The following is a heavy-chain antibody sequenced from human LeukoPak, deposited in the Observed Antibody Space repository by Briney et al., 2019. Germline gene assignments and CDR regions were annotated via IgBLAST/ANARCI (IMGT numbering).Heavy chain of an antibody. D-gene: IGHD6-25*01. Sequence: ASVKVSCKASGYIFTSYYIHWVRQAPGQGLEWMGIINPSGGSTGYAQKFQGRVTMTRDTSTSTVYMELNSLRSDDTAVYHCARALPHVRSGYYYYYMDVWGKGTTVTISS. CDR1: GYIFTSYY. CDR3: ARALPHVRSGYYYYYMDV. J-gene: IGHJ6*03. CDR2: INPSGGST. V-gene: IGHV1-46*01.